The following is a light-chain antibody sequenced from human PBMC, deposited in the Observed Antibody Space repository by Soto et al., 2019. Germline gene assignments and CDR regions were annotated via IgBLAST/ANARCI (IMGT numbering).Light chain of an antibody. CDR3: CSYVGSTTHVV. Sequence: QSALTQPASVSGSPGQSITISCTGTSSDVGSYNLVSWYRQHPGKAPKLMIYEGGKRPSGVSSRFSGSKSGNTASLTISGLQAEDEADYYCCSYVGSTTHVVFGGGTKLTVL. J-gene: IGLJ2*01. CDR2: EGG. V-gene: IGLV2-23*01. CDR1: SSDVGSYNL.